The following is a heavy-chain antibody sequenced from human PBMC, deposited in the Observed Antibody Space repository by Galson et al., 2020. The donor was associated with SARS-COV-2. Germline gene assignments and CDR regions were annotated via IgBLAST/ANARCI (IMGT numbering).Heavy chain of an antibody. CDR1: GFTFSSYA. Sequence: GGSLRLSCAASGFTFSSYAMHWVRQAPGKGLEWVAVISYDGSNIYYADSVKGRFTISRDNSKNTLYLQMNSLRAEDTAVYYFATVDEPGYSSPFQHWGQGTLVTVSS. J-gene: IGHJ1*01. D-gene: IGHD6-19*01. V-gene: IGHV3-30-3*01. CDR2: ISYDGSNI. CDR3: ATVDEPGYSSPFQH.